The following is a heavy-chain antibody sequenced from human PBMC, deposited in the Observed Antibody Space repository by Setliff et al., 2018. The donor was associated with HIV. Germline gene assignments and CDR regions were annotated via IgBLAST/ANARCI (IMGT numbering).Heavy chain of an antibody. J-gene: IGHJ4*02. D-gene: IGHD5-12*01. CDR2: IYTSGST. CDR1: GGSISSYY. V-gene: IGHV4-4*09. CDR3: ASYRKAERWLQLGGNFDY. Sequence: SETLSLTCIVSGGSISSYYWSWIRQPPGKGLEWIGYIYTSGSTNYNPSLKSRVTISVDTSKNQFSLKLSSVTAADTAVYYCASYRKAERWLQLGGNFDYWGQGTLVTVSS.